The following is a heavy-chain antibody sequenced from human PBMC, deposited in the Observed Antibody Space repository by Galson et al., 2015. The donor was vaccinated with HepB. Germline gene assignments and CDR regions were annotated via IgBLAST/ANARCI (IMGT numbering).Heavy chain of an antibody. Sequence: SLRLSCAASGFTFSSYSMHWVRQAPGKGLEWVAVISYDGSNKYYADSVKGRFTISRDNSKNTLYLQMNSLRDEDTTVYYCARDLSGTAFDYWGQGTLVTASS. J-gene: IGHJ4*02. V-gene: IGHV3-30-3*01. CDR3: ARDLSGTAFDY. CDR1: GFTFSSYS. CDR2: ISYDGSNK. D-gene: IGHD6-19*01.